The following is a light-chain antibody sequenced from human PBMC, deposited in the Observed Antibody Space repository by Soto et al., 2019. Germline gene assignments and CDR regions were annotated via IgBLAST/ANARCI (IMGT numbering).Light chain of an antibody. V-gene: IGKV1-39*01. CDR2: AAS. CDR1: QSISRN. J-gene: IGKJ5*01. Sequence: DIQMTQSPSSLSASVGDRVTITCRASQSISRNLNWYQHKPGKAPKLLIYAASSLQNGVPSRFSGGGSGTELTLSISSLQPEDFGTYYCHRSYTTASITFGQGTRLEIK. CDR3: HRSYTTASIT.